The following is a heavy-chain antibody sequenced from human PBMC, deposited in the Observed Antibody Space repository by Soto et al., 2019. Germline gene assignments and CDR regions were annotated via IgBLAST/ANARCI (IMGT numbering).Heavy chain of an antibody. D-gene: IGHD1-26*01. J-gene: IGHJ3*02. CDR3: ARRPIPVGAIDAFDI. CDR1: GGSFSGYY. Sequence: SETLSLTCAVYGGSFSGYYWSWIRQPPGKGLEWIGEINHSGSTNYNPSLKSRVTISVDTSKNQFSLKLSSVTAADTAVYYCARRPIPVGAIDAFDIWGQGTMVTVSS. CDR2: INHSGST. V-gene: IGHV4-34*01.